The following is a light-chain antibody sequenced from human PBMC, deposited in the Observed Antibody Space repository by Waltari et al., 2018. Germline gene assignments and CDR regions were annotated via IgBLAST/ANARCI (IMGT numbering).Light chain of an antibody. CDR1: SSNIGSNY. CDR3: AAWDDSLSGWV. V-gene: IGLV1-47*01. Sequence: QSVLTQPPSASGTPGQRVTISCSGSSSNIGSNYVYWYQQLPGTAPKLLIYRNNQQPSGVPDRFSGSNSGTSASLAISGLRSEDEADYYCAAWDDSLSGWVFGGGTKLTVL. J-gene: IGLJ3*02. CDR2: RNN.